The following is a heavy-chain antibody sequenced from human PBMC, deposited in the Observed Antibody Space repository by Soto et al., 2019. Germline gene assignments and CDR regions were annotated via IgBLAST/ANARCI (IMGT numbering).Heavy chain of an antibody. V-gene: IGHV4-39*01. D-gene: IGHD6-13*01. Sequence: SETLSRTCTVSGGSISSSSYYWGWIRQPPGKGLEWIGSIYYSGSTYYTPSLKSRVTISVDTSKNQFSLKLSSVTAADTAVYYCAIIAAAGMMNYYYGMDVWGQGTTVT. J-gene: IGHJ6*02. CDR2: IYYSGST. CDR3: AIIAAAGMMNYYYGMDV. CDR1: GGSISSSSYY.